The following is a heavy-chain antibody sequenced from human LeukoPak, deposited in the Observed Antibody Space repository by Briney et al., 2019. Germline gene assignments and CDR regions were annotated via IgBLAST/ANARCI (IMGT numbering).Heavy chain of an antibody. D-gene: IGHD1-26*01. V-gene: IGHV3-23*01. J-gene: IGHJ4*02. CDR2: ISGSGGST. CDR3: AKDQWELLGYFDY. CDR1: GCTFSSYA. Sequence: GGSLRLSCAASGCTFSSYAMSWVRQAPGKGLEWVSAISGSGGSTYYADSVKGRFTISRDNSKNTLYLQMNSLRAEDTAVYYCAKDQWELLGYFDYWGQGTLVTVSS.